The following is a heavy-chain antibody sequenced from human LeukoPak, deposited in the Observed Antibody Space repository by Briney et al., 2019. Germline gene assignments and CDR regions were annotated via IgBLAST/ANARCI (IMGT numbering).Heavy chain of an antibody. Sequence: GGSVRLSCAACGFTFSSYWMQWVRQAPGRGLVWVSRINCDGSSTSYADSVKGRFTISRDNAKNTLPLQTNSLSAEDTALYYCARVDSSSWSPFDYWGQGTLVTVSS. V-gene: IGHV3-74*01. CDR3: ARVDSSSWSPFDY. CDR2: INCDGSST. J-gene: IGHJ4*02. D-gene: IGHD6-13*01. CDR1: GFTFSSYW.